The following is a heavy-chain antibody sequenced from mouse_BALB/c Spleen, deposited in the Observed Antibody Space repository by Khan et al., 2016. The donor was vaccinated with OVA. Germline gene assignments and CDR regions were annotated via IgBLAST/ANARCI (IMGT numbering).Heavy chain of an antibody. D-gene: IGHD1-1*01. CDR2: ILPGSNSS. V-gene: IGHV1-9*01. Sequence: QVRLQQSGAELMKPGASVKISCKATGYTFSSYWIELVKQRPGHGLEWIGEILPGSNSSNYNERFKGKATITADTSSNTAYMQLSSLTSEDSAIYYCARGNYYGSTSWFGYWGQGTLVTVSA. CDR1: GYTFSSYW. CDR3: ARGNYYGSTSWFGY. J-gene: IGHJ3*01.